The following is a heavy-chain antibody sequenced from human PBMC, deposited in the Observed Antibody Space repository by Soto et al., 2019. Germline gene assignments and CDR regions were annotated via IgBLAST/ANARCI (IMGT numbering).Heavy chain of an antibody. CDR1: GGSITTSY. CDR2: IYYTGST. V-gene: IGHV4-59*01. J-gene: IGHJ4*02. CDR3: ARDGLRYFDSSGYYSGPPLDY. Sequence: PSETLSLTCTVSGGSITTSYWNWIRQPPGKGLEWIGYIYYTGSTNYNPSLKSRVTIPVDTSKNRFSLKLSSVTAADTAVYYCARDGLRYFDSSGYYSGPPLDYWGQGARVTVSS. D-gene: IGHD3-22*01.